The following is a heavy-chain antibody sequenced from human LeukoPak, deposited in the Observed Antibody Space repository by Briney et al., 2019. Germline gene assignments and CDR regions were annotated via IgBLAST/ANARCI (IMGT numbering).Heavy chain of an antibody. J-gene: IGHJ4*02. CDR1: GGTFSSNT. Sequence: GASVKVSCKASGGTFSSNTISWVRQAPGQGLECMGGIIPIFGTANYAQKFQGRVTITADESTSTAYMELSSLRSDDTAVYYCASRGIGDFDYWGQGTLVTVSS. V-gene: IGHV1-69*13. CDR3: ASRGIGDFDY. CDR2: IIPIFGTA. D-gene: IGHD2-21*01.